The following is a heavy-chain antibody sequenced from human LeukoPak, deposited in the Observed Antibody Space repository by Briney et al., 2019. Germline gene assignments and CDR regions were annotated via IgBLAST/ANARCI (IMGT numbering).Heavy chain of an antibody. CDR3: AKGSGYYYGSGPYQLLDY. D-gene: IGHD3-10*01. J-gene: IGHJ4*02. CDR1: GFTFSSYW. Sequence: PGGSLRLSCAASGFTFSSYWMHWVRQAPGKGLVWVSRINGDGSSTTYADSVKGRFIISRDDSKNTLFLQMNSLRAEDTAVYYCAKGSGYYYGSGPYQLLDYWGQGTLVTVSS. CDR2: INGDGSST. V-gene: IGHV3-74*01.